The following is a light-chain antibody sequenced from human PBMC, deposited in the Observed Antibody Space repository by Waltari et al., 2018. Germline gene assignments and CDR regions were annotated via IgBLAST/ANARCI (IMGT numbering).Light chain of an antibody. Sequence: EVLITQSPPTLSVSPGERATLSCRASQSISRNLAWYQQKPGQAPRLLIYGASTRAPGIPARFSGSGSGTEFTLSISGLQSEDFAVYFCQQYNNWRTFGQGTKLEI. CDR2: GAS. CDR3: QQYNNWRT. V-gene: IGKV3-15*01. J-gene: IGKJ2*01. CDR1: QSISRN.